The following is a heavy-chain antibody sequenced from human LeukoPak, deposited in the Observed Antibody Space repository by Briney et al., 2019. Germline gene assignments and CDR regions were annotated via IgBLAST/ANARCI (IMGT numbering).Heavy chain of an antibody. CDR2: INPSGGST. CDR1: GYTFTSYY. J-gene: IGHJ4*02. V-gene: IGHV1-46*01. D-gene: IGHD1-20*01. CDR3: AREGADNWIRSIPFDY. Sequence: VASVKVSCKASGYTFTSYYMHWVRQAPGQGLEWMGIINPSGGSTSYAQKFQGRVTMTRDMSTSTVYMELSSLRSEDTAVYYCAREGADNWIRSIPFDYWGQGTLVTVSS.